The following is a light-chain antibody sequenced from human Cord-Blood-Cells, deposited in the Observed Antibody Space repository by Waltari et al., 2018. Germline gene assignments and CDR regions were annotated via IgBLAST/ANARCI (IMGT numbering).Light chain of an antibody. V-gene: IGKV3-15*01. CDR1: QSVSSN. Sequence: DILLTQSPATLSVSPGATATLSCRASQSVSSNLAWYQQKAGQAPRLLIYGASSRTTGIPATFSGSGSGAEVTLTNSSLPCEDCAVYFCQQYNKWAPLTLGGGTKVEIK. CDR2: GAS. CDR3: QQYNKWAPLT. J-gene: IGKJ4*02.